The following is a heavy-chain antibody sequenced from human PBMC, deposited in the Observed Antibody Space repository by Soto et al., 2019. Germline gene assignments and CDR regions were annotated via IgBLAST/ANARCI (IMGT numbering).Heavy chain of an antibody. CDR3: ARDGYDGSGSPYPAF. D-gene: IGHD3-10*01. Sequence: SETLSLTCTDSGVSMSEYFWNWIRQSPRQGLEWIGYIYYLGSTDYNPSLKSRVTISVDTSKRQFSLGLTSVTAADTAVYYCARDGYDGSGSPYPAFWGPGTQVTVS. CDR1: GVSMSEYF. J-gene: IGHJ4*02. CDR2: IYYLGST. V-gene: IGHV4-59*01.